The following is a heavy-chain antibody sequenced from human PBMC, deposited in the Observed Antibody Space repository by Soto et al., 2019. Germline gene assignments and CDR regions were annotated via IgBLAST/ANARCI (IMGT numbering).Heavy chain of an antibody. Sequence: PGGSLRLSCAASGFTFSTYTLNWVRQAPGKGLEWVSYISTSTSTIHYADSVKGRFTISRDNAKDSLYLQMSSLRAEDTAVYYCARGVGAAGLGLDNWGQGTLVNVSS. CDR1: GFTFSTYT. CDR2: ISTSTSTI. CDR3: ARGVGAAGLGLDN. V-gene: IGHV3-48*01. D-gene: IGHD6-13*01. J-gene: IGHJ4*02.